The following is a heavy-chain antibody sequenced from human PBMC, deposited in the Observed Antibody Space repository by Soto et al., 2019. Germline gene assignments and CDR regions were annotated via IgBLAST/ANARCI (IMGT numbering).Heavy chain of an antibody. CDR1: GFTFSSYS. V-gene: IGHV3-21*01. CDR3: ARDPLTFGVVQPQDV. Sequence: PGGSLRLSCAASGFTFSSYSMNWFRQAPGKGLEWVSSISSSSSYIYYADSVKGRFTISRDNAKNSLYLQMNSLRAEDTAVYYCARDPLTFGVVQPQDVWGKGTTVTVSS. D-gene: IGHD3-3*01. J-gene: IGHJ6*04. CDR2: ISSSSSYI.